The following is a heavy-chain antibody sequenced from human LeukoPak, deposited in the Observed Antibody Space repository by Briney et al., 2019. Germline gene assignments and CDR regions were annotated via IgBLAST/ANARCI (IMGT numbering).Heavy chain of an antibody. CDR1: GGSISSSSYY. CDR3: AKVAHTAQAPFFDY. Sequence: ETLSLTCTVSGGSISSSSYYWGWIRQPPGKGLEWVSAISGSGGSTYYADSVKGRFTISRDNSKNTLYLQMNSLRAEDTAVYYCAKVAHTAQAPFFDYWGQGTLVTVSS. CDR2: ISGSGGST. D-gene: IGHD3-3*02. J-gene: IGHJ4*02. V-gene: IGHV3-23*01.